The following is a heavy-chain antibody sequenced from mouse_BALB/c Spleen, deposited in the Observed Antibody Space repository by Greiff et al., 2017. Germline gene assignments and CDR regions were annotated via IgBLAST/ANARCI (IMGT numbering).Heavy chain of an antibody. Sequence: EVKLMESGGGLVKPGGSLKLSCAASGFTFSSYAMSWVRQTPEKRLEWVASISSGGSTYYPDSVKGRFTISRDNARNILYLQMSSLRSEDTAMYYCARKGDSPFAYWGQGTTLTVSS. CDR3: ARKGDSPFAY. CDR1: GFTFSSYA. CDR2: ISSGGST. J-gene: IGHJ2*01. V-gene: IGHV5-6-5*01.